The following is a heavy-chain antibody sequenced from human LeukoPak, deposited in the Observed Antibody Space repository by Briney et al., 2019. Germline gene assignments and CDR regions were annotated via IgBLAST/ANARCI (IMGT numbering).Heavy chain of an antibody. CDR2: IYYSGST. Sequence: SETLSLTCTVSGGSISSSSYYWGWIRQPPGKGLEWIGSIYYSGSTYYNPSLKSRVTISVDTSKNQFSLKLSSVTAADTAVYYCARRVRGDEYYYYYYMDVWGKGTTVTVSS. D-gene: IGHD3-3*01. CDR3: ARRVRGDEYYYYYYMDV. CDR1: GGSISSSSYY. V-gene: IGHV4-39*01. J-gene: IGHJ6*03.